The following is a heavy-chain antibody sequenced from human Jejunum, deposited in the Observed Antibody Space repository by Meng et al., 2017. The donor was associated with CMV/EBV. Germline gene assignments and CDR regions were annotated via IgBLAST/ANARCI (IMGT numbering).Heavy chain of an antibody. D-gene: IGHD2/OR15-2a*01. J-gene: IGHJ4*02. CDR2: IYHEEST. CDR3: ATFEYFAY. V-gene: IGHV4-39*07. Sequence: LTCTVSGGSISSTSYYWGWIRQPPGKGLEWIVTIYHEESTYYNPSLKSRVTISVDTSKNQFSLKLSSVTAADTAVYFCATFEYFAYWGQGTGVTVSS. CDR1: GGSISSTSYY.